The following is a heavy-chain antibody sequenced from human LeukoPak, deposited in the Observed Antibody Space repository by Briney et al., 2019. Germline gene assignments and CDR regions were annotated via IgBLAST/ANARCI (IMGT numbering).Heavy chain of an antibody. CDR3: ARDLSPVVRASPMGY. Sequence: GGSLRLSCAASGFTFSSYGMHWVRQAPGKGLEWVAVISYDGSNKHYADSVKGRFTISRDNSKNTLYLQMNSLRAEDTAVYYCARDLSPVVRASPMGYWGQGTLVTVSS. V-gene: IGHV3-30*03. CDR1: GFTFSSYG. J-gene: IGHJ4*02. D-gene: IGHD3-10*01. CDR2: ISYDGSNK.